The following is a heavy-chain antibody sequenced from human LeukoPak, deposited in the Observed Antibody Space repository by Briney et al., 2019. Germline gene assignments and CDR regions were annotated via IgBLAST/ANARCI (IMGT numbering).Heavy chain of an antibody. D-gene: IGHD1-1*01. J-gene: IGHJ4*02. Sequence: GDSLTLSCAPSGFTVSARYMNGLHQAPGKGREWLSGIYSGGTTDYTDPVRGRFTISRDNSKNILYLQMDSLTNERTDVHYCVRSWDERLNFDYWCQRTLVTVSS. CDR1: GFTVSARY. CDR3: VRSWDERLNFDY. CDR2: IYSGGTT. V-gene: IGHV3-53*05.